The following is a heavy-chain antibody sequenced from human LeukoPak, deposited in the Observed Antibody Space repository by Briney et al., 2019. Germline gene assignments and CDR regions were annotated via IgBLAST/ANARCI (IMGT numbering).Heavy chain of an antibody. CDR3: ARDGEKGAIDY. V-gene: IGHV1-69*04. J-gene: IGHJ4*02. CDR2: IIPILGIA. CDR1: GGTFSSYA. Sequence: SVKVSCKASGGTFSSYAISWVRPAPGQGLEWMGSIIPILGIANYAQKFQGRVTMTADKSTSTAYMELSSLRSEDTAVYFCARDGEKGAIDYWGQGTLVTVSS. D-gene: IGHD1-26*01.